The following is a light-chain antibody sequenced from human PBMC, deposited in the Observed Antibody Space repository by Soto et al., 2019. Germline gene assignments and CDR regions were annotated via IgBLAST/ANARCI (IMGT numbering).Light chain of an antibody. J-gene: IGKJ1*01. CDR1: QSVSNY. CDR2: DAS. V-gene: IGKV3-11*01. Sequence: EIVLTQSPATLSLSPGERATLSCRTSQSVSNYLAWYQQKPGQAPRLLMYDASNRATGIPARFSGSGSGTDFTLTISSLQPDDFATYYCQHYNSYSEAFGQGTKVELK. CDR3: QHYNSYSEA.